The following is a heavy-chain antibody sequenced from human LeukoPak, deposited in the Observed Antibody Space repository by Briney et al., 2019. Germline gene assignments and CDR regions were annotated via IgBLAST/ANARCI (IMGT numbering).Heavy chain of an antibody. D-gene: IGHD1-26*01. CDR3: ARDRIVGAVDAFDI. CDR2: ISGSGGST. V-gene: IGHV3-23*01. Sequence: PGGSLRLSCIGSTFTFSDYAMSWVRQAPGKGLEWVSAISGSGGSTYYADSVKGRFTISRDNSKNTLYLQMNSLRAEDTAVYYCARDRIVGAVDAFDIWGQGTMVTVSS. CDR1: TFTFSDYA. J-gene: IGHJ3*02.